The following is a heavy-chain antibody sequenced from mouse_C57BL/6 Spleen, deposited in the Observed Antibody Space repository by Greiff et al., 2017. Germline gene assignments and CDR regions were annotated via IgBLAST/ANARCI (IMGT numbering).Heavy chain of an antibody. CDR2: INPSNGGT. CDR3: ARANWDEGYWYFDV. Sequence: VQLQQPGTELVKPGASVKLSCKASGYTFTSYWMHWVKQRPGQGLEWIGNINPSNGGTNYNEKFKSKATLTVDKSSSTAYMQLSSLTSEDSAVYYCARANWDEGYWYFDVWGTGTTVTVSS. D-gene: IGHD4-1*01. V-gene: IGHV1-53*01. J-gene: IGHJ1*03. CDR1: GYTFTSYW.